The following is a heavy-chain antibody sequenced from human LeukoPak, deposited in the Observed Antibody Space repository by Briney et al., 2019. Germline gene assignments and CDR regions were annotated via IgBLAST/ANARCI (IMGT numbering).Heavy chain of an antibody. Sequence: SETLSLTCIVSGGSVSSGSYYWSWIRQPPGKGLEWIGYIYYSGSTNYNPSLKSRVTISVDTSKNQFSLKLSSVTAADTAVYYCARGDDYYDSSGYYRWFDPWGQGTLVTVSS. V-gene: IGHV4-61*01. CDR3: ARGDDYYDSSGYYRWFDP. CDR1: GGSVSSGSYY. D-gene: IGHD3-22*01. CDR2: IYYSGST. J-gene: IGHJ5*02.